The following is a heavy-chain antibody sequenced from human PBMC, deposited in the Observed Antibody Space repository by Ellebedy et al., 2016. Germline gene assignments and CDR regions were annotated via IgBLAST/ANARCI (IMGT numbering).Heavy chain of an antibody. J-gene: IGHJ5*02. Sequence: GGSLRLSCAASGFSFNRYGMQWVRQAPGKGLEWVAVMWFDGINKYYADSVKGRFTISRDNSKNTLYLQMNSLRAEDTAVYYCVKARNSGWYRDWFDPWGQGTLVTVSS. CDR1: GFSFNRYG. CDR3: VKARNSGWYRDWFDP. CDR2: MWFDGINK. V-gene: IGHV3-33*06. D-gene: IGHD6-19*01.